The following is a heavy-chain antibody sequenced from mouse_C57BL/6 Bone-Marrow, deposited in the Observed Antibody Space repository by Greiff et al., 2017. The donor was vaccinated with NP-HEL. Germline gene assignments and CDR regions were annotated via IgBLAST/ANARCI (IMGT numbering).Heavy chain of an antibody. Sequence: QVQLQQPGAELVRPGSSVKLSCKASGYTFTSYWMDWVKQRPGQGLEWIGNIYPSDSETHYNQKFKDKATLTVDKSSSTAYMLLSSLTSEDSAVYYCARQIVTTVVAYYFDDWGQGTTLTVSS. CDR2: IYPSDSET. V-gene: IGHV1-61*01. D-gene: IGHD1-1*01. J-gene: IGHJ2*01. CDR1: GYTFTSYW. CDR3: ARQIVTTVVAYYFDD.